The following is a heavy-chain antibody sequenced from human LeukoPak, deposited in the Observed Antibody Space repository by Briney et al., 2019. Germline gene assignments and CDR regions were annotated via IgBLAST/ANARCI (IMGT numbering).Heavy chain of an antibody. D-gene: IGHD1-1*01. CDR3: ARHGTSGTNLNWFDP. V-gene: IGHV4-39*01. CDR1: GGSISSSIYY. CDR2: IYYSGST. Sequence: SETLSLTCTVSGGSISSSIYYWGWIRQPPGKGLEWIGSIYYSGSTYYNPSLKSRVTISVDTSKNQFSLKLSSVTAADTAVYYCARHGTSGTNLNWFDPWGQGTLVTVSS. J-gene: IGHJ5*02.